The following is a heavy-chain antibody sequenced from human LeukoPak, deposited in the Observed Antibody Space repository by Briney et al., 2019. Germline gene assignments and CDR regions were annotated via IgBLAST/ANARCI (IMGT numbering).Heavy chain of an antibody. D-gene: IGHD3-22*01. CDR3: ARGDATYYYDSSGYSGY. CDR2: LNPSGGST. Sequence: ASVKVSCKASGYTVTSYYMHWVRQAPGQGLEWMGILNPSGGSTSYAQKFQGRVTMTRDTSTSTVYMELSSLRSEDTAVYYCARGDATYYYDSSGYSGYWGQGTLVTVSS. CDR1: GYTVTSYY. V-gene: IGHV1-46*01. J-gene: IGHJ4*02.